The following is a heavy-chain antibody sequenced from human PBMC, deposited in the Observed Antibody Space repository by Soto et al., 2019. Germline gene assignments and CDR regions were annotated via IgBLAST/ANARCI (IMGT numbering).Heavy chain of an antibody. J-gene: IGHJ4*02. Sequence: QVRLQESGPGLLKPSETLSLTCSVSGASITTYYWSWFRQSPGKGLAWIGYIHDSGTTKYNASLESRVTISVDTSKTHFFLRLTSVTAADTAVYYCARPTSWFGDILWGQGTLVTVTS. CDR3: ARPTSWFGDIL. CDR1: GASITTYY. D-gene: IGHD3-10*01. CDR2: IHDSGTT. V-gene: IGHV4-59*08.